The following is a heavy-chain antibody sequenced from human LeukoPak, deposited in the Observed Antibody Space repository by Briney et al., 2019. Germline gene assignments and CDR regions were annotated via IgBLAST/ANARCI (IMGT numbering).Heavy chain of an antibody. V-gene: IGHV3-21*01. CDR3: ARVSAGVIGMKDAFDI. CDR1: GFTFSSYS. D-gene: IGHD3-16*02. J-gene: IGHJ3*02. CDR2: ISTSSIYI. Sequence: GGSLRLSCAASGFTFSSYSMNWVRQAPGKGLEWVSSISTSSIYIYYADSVRGRFTISRDNAKKSLYVQMNSLRAEDMAVYYCARVSAGVIGMKDAFDIWGQGTMVTVSS.